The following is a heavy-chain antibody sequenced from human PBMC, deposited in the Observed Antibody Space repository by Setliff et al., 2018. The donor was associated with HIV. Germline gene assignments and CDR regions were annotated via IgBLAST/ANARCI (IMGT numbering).Heavy chain of an antibody. CDR3: ALLEVPFIGGRIPSF. D-gene: IGHD3-16*01. CDR2: INHSGGT. J-gene: IGHJ4*02. Sequence: SETLSLTCAVYNGSLNGYYWSWIRQPPGKGLEWIGEINHSGGTTYNPSLNGRVGISVDTSKNQFSLKLITLTVADTAVYYCALLEVPFIGGRIPSFWGQGTLVTAPQ. V-gene: IGHV4-34*01. CDR1: NGSLNGYY.